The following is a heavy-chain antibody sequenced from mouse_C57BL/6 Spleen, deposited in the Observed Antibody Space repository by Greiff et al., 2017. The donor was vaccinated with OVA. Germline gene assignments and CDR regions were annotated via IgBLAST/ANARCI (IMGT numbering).Heavy chain of an antibody. CDR3: TRGDYGSSHWYFDV. J-gene: IGHJ1*03. V-gene: IGHV5-9-1*02. CDR1: GFTFSSYA. D-gene: IGHD1-1*01. CDR2: ISSGGDYI. Sequence: EVQRVESGEGLVKPGGSLKLSCAASGFTFSSYAMSWVRQTPEKRLEWVAYISSGGDYIYYADTVKGRFTISRDNARNTLYLQMSSLKSEDTAMYYCTRGDYGSSHWYFDVWGTGTTVTVSS.